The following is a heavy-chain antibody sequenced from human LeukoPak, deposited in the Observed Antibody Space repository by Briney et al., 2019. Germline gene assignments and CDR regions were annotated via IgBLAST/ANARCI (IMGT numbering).Heavy chain of an antibody. D-gene: IGHD3-16*01. CDR1: GFTFSTYE. Sequence: HPGGSLRLSCAASGFTFSTYEMHWVRQAPGKGLEWISYISSGDSVIYYADSVKGRFTISRDNAKNSLYLQMDSLRVEDTAVYYCTSLGTWGQGTLVTVSS. CDR2: ISSGDSVI. V-gene: IGHV3-48*03. J-gene: IGHJ4*02. CDR3: TSLGT.